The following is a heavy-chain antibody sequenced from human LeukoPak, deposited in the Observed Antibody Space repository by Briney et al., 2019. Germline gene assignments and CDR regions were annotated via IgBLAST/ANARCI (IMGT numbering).Heavy chain of an antibody. CDR1: GGSFSGYY. D-gene: IGHD3-3*01. J-gene: IGHJ5*02. CDR3: ARDGPYYDFWNRRFDP. Sequence: SETLSLTCAVCGGSFSGYYWSWIRQPPGKGLEWIGYIYYSGSTYYNPSLKSRVTISVDTSKNQFSLKLSSVTAADTAVYYCARDGPYYDFWNRRFDPWGQGTLVTVSS. CDR2: IYYSGST. V-gene: IGHV4-34*09.